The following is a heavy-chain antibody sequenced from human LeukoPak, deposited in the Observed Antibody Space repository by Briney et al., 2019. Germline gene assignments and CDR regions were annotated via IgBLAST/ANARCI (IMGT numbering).Heavy chain of an antibody. CDR2: IIPIFGTS. V-gene: IGHV1-69*13. D-gene: IGHD3-22*01. CDR3: ARVYYDSSGYYPHLFDY. CDR1: GGTFSSYA. Sequence: SVKVSCKASGGTFSSYAISWVRQAPGQGLEWMGGIIPIFGTSNYAQKFQGRVTITADESTSTAYMELSSLRSEDTAVYYCARVYYDSSGYYPHLFDYWGQGTLVTVSS. J-gene: IGHJ4*02.